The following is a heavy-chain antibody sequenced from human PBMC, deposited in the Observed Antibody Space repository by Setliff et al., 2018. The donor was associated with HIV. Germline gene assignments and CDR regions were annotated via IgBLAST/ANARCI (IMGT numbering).Heavy chain of an antibody. V-gene: IGHV4-39*06. J-gene: IGHJ4*02. D-gene: IGHD6-19*01. CDR3: ARESYSSGWFDY. CDR1: GGSISSSSYY. CDR2: IYYRGST. Sequence: SETLSLTCTVSGGSISSSSYYWGWIRQPPGEGLEWIGSIYYRGSTYYNPSLKSRVTMSVDTSKDQFPLKLGSVTAADTAGYYCARESYSSGWFDYWGQGTLVTVS.